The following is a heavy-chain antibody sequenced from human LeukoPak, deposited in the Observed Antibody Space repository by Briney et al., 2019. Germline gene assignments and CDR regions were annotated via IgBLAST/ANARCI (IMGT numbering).Heavy chain of an antibody. Sequence: PGGSLRLSCAASGFTFSSYSMNWVRQAPGKGLEWIGSIYYSGSTYYNPSLKSRVTISVDTPKNQFSLKLSSVTAADTAVYYCARHVVVVPAAPAYYFDYWGQGTLVTVSS. CDR3: ARHVVVVPAAPAYYFDY. D-gene: IGHD2-2*01. CDR2: IYYSGST. J-gene: IGHJ4*02. CDR1: GFTFSSYSMN. V-gene: IGHV4-59*05.